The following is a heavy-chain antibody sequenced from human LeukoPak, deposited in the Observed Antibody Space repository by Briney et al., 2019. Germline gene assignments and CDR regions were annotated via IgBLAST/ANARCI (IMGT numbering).Heavy chain of an antibody. CDR2: IYSGGST. CDR3: ARAQGDSSGYYLE. D-gene: IGHD3-22*01. CDR1: GFTVSSNY. V-gene: IGHV3-66*01. J-gene: IGHJ4*02. Sequence: GGSLRLSCAASGFTVSSNYMSWVRQAPGKGLEWVSVIYSGGSTYYADSVKGRCTISRANSKNTLYLQMNSLRAEDTAVYYCARAQGDSSGYYLEWGQGTLVTVSS.